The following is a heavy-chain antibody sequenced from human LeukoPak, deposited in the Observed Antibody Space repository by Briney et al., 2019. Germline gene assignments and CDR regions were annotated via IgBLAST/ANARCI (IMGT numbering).Heavy chain of an antibody. CDR3: ARGKLDFWSGYQFGDNWFDP. J-gene: IGHJ5*02. V-gene: IGHV4-59*01. CDR2: IYYSGST. CDR1: GGSISSYY. Sequence: PSETLSLTCTVSGGSISSYYWSWIRQPPGKGLEWIGYIYYSGSTNYNPSLKSRVTISVDTSKNQFSLKLSSVTAADTAVYYCARGKLDFWSGYQFGDNWFDPWGQGTLVTVSS. D-gene: IGHD3-3*01.